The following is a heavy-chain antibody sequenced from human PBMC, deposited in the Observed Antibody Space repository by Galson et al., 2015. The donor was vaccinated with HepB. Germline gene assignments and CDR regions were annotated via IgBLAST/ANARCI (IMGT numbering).Heavy chain of an antibody. Sequence: SLRLSCAASGFTFSNYVMHWVRQAPGKGLEWVAVISYDGIQKYYADSVKGRFTISRDNSKNTLYAEMNSLTADDTAVYYCARERYCSGGSCFSSTVGWFDPWGQGTLVTVSS. D-gene: IGHD2-15*01. V-gene: IGHV3-30-3*01. CDR3: ARERYCSGGSCFSSTVGWFDP. CDR1: GFTFSNYV. J-gene: IGHJ5*02. CDR2: ISYDGIQK.